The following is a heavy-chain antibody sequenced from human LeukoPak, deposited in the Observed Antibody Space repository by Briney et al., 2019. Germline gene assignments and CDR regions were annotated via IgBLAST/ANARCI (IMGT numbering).Heavy chain of an antibody. CDR1: GGTFSSYA. CDR3: ARSRGMGIVVVPAIYMDV. Sequence: ASVKVSCRASGGTFSSYAISWVRQAPGQGLEWMGGIIPIFGTANYAQKFQGRVTITTDESTSTAYMELSSLRSEDTAVYYCARSRGMGIVVVPAIYMDVWGKGTTVTVSS. CDR2: IIPIFGTA. V-gene: IGHV1-69*05. J-gene: IGHJ6*03. D-gene: IGHD2-2*03.